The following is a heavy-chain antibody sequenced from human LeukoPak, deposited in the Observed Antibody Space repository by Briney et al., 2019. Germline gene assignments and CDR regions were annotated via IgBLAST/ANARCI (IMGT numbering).Heavy chain of an antibody. CDR2: VYYSGST. CDR3: ARPRGYSYGYEDH. Sequence: PSETLSLTCTVSGGSISSSTDYWGWIRQPPGKVLEWIGSVYYSGSTYYNPSLKSRVTISVDTSKSQFSLKLSSVTAADTAVYYCARPRGYSYGYEDHWGQGILVTVSP. V-gene: IGHV4-39*01. CDR1: GGSISSSTDY. J-gene: IGHJ4*02. D-gene: IGHD5-18*01.